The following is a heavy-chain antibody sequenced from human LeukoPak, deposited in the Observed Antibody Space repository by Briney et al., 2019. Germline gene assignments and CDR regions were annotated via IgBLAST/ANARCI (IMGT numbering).Heavy chain of an antibody. CDR2: INWNGGST. CDR1: GFTFDDYG. J-gene: IGHJ4*02. V-gene: IGHV3-20*04. Sequence: GGSLRLSCAASGFTFDDYGMSWVRQAPGKGLEWVSGINWNGGSTGYADSVKGRFTISRDNAKNSLYLQMNSLRAGDTALYYCASEEGSSWSSSFDYWGQGTLVTVSS. D-gene: IGHD6-13*01. CDR3: ASEEGSSWSSSFDY.